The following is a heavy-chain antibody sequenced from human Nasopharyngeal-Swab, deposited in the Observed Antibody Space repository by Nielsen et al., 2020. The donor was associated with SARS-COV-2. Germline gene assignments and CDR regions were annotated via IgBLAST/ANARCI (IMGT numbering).Heavy chain of an antibody. CDR1: GYTFTGYY. J-gene: IGHJ4*02. CDR3: GRPRRGYSYGYFDY. Sequence: ASVKVSCKASGYTFTGYYMHWVRQAPGQGLEWMGRINPNSGGTNYAQKFQGRVTMTRDTSISTAYMELSRLRSDDTAVYYCGRPRRGYSYGYFDYWGQGTLVTVSS. V-gene: IGHV1-2*06. CDR2: INPNSGGT. D-gene: IGHD5-18*01.